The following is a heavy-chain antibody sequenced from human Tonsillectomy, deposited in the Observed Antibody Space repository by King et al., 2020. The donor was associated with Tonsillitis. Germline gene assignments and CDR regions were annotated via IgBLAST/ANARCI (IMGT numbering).Heavy chain of an antibody. CDR1: GFTFSSYG. D-gene: IGHD3-22*01. CDR3: ARGTYDSSGYYLGSLDY. Sequence: VQLVESGGGVVQPGRSLILSCAASGFTFSSYGMHWVRQAPGKGLEWVAVIWYDGSNKYYADSVKGRFTISRDNSKNTLYLQMNSLRAEDTAVYYCARGTYDSSGYYLGSLDYWGQGTLVTVSS. J-gene: IGHJ4*02. V-gene: IGHV3-33*01. CDR2: IWYDGSNK.